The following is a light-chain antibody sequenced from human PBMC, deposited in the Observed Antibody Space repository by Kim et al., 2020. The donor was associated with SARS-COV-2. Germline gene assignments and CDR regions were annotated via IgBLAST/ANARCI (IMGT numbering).Light chain of an antibody. CDR3: QQYNNWPPWT. Sequence: SPGERATLSCRASQSVSSNLAWYQQKPGQAPRLLIYGASTRATGIPGRFSGSGSGTEFTLTISSLQSEDFAVYYCQQYNNWPPWTFGQGTRVEIK. V-gene: IGKV3-15*01. J-gene: IGKJ1*01. CDR2: GAS. CDR1: QSVSSN.